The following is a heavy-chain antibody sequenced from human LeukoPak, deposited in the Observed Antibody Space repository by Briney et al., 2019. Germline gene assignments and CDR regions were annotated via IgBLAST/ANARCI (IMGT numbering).Heavy chain of an antibody. V-gene: IGHV3-9*03. Sequence: GGSLRLSCAASGFTFDDYAMHWVRQAPGKGLEWVSGISWNSGSIGYADSVKGQFTISRDNAKNSLYLQMNSLRAEDMALYYCAKAVNSGWRENWFDPWGQGTLVTVSS. J-gene: IGHJ5*02. CDR3: AKAVNSGWRENWFDP. CDR1: GFTFDDYA. CDR2: ISWNSGSI. D-gene: IGHD6-19*01.